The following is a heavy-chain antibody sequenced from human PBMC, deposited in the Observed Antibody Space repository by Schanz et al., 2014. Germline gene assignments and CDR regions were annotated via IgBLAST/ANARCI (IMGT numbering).Heavy chain of an antibody. CDR2: IYSSGST. J-gene: IGHJ4*02. CDR3: ARLWGGWRIPDY. CDR1: GGSISSGAYS. V-gene: IGHV4-30-4*07. Sequence: QVQLQESGPRLVKPSQTLSLTCTVSGGSISSGAYSWSWIRQPPGKRPEWIGYIYSSGSTYYNPPLKGGATIPVDTSKNQFSLKLTSVTAADSAVYYCARLWGGWRIPDYWGQGTLVTVSS. D-gene: IGHD6-19*01.